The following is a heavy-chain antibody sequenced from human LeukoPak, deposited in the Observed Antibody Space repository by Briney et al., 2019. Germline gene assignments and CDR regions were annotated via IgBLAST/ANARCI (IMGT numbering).Heavy chain of an antibody. CDR2: ISWNSGSI. CDR1: GFTFDDYA. V-gene: IGHV3-9*01. D-gene: IGHD4-17*01. J-gene: IGHJ6*04. CDR3: VKYGDYFYGMDV. Sequence: GRSLRLSCAASGFTFDDYAMHWVRQAPGKGLEWVSGISWNSGSIGYADSVKGRFTISRDNSKNTLYLQVSSLRAEDTAMYYCVKYGDYFYGMDVWGKGTTVTVSS.